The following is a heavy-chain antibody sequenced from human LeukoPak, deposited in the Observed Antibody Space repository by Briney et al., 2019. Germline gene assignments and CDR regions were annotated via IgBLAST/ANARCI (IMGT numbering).Heavy chain of an antibody. V-gene: IGHV3-53*01. Sequence: GGSLRLSCAASGFTVSSNYMSWVRQAPGKGLEWVSVIYSGGSTYYADSVKGRFTISRDNSKNTLYLQMNSLRAEDTAVYYCARDLSRLGYCSGGSCADDAFDIWGQGTMVTVSS. CDR1: GFTVSSNY. CDR3: ARDLSRLGYCSGGSCADDAFDI. CDR2: IYSGGST. J-gene: IGHJ3*02. D-gene: IGHD2-15*01.